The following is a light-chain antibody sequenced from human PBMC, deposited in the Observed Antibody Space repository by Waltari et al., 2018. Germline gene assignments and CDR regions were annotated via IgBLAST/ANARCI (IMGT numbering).Light chain of an antibody. Sequence: SCGASQSVRSCFAWYQQRPGQAPRLLIDAESTRATGIPDRFSGSGYGTDFTLTISRLEPEDFAVYYCQNHERLPATFGQGTKVEIK. CDR3: QNHERLPAT. CDR1: QSVRSC. CDR2: AES. V-gene: IGKV3-11*01. J-gene: IGKJ1*01.